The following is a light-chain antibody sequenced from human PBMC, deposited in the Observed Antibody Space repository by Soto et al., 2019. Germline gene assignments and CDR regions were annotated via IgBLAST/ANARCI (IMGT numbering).Light chain of an antibody. Sequence: DIQMTQSPSSLAASVGGRVNITCRASQSISSYLNWYQQKPGKAPKLLIYAASSLQSGVPSRFSGSGSGTDFTLTISSLQPEDFATYYCQQSYSTPRTFGQGTKGDIK. CDR2: AAS. J-gene: IGKJ1*01. V-gene: IGKV1-39*01. CDR3: QQSYSTPRT. CDR1: QSISSY.